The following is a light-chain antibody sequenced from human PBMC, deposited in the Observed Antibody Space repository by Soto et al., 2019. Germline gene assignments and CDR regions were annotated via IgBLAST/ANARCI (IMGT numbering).Light chain of an antibody. CDR1: QSVSSSY. CDR2: GAS. CDR3: QQYGSSPKLT. Sequence: EIVLTQSGGTLPLSAGERATLSCRGIQSVSSSYLAWYQQKPGQAPRLLIYGASSRATGIPDRFSGSGSGTDFTLTISRLEPEDFAVYYCQQYGSSPKLTFGGGTKVDIK. V-gene: IGKV3-20*01. J-gene: IGKJ4*01.